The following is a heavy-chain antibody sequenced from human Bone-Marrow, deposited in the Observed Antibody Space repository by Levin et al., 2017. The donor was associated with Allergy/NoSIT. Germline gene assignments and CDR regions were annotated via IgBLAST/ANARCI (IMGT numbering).Heavy chain of an antibody. CDR3: AKERSTTVFGAVTDRRVFDF. CDR2: ISGSGGST. Sequence: GGSLRLSCAASGFTFTSYAMNWVRQVPGKGLEWVATISGSGGSTYHAESVKGRFTISRDNSKNTLFLQMTSLRGEDTAVYYCAKERSTTVFGAVTDRRVFDFWGQGTQVTVSS. CDR1: GFTFTSYA. J-gene: IGHJ4*02. D-gene: IGHD3-3*01. V-gene: IGHV3-23*01.